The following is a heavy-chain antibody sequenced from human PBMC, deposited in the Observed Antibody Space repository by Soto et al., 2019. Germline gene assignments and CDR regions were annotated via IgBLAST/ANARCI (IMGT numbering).Heavy chain of an antibody. D-gene: IGHD1-1*01. CDR1: RFIFSTYS. V-gene: IGHV3-48*02. Sequence: GGSLRLSCEASRFIFSTYSMNWVRQVPGKGLEWVSYISSSSSTIYYADSVKGRFTISRDNAKNSLYLQMNSLRDEDTAVYYCARDRPRGGIRDYGMDVWGQGTTVTVSS. CDR3: ARDRPRGGIRDYGMDV. CDR2: ISSSSSTI. J-gene: IGHJ6*02.